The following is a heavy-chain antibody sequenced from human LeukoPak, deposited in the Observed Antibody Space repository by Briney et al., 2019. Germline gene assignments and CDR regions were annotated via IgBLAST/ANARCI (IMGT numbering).Heavy chain of an antibody. CDR1: GGTFSSYA. J-gene: IGHJ6*03. D-gene: IGHD6-6*01. V-gene: IGHV1-69*13. CDR3: ASPVGTYSSSGVYYYYYMDV. CDR2: IIPIFGTA. Sequence: ASVKVSCKASGGTFSSYAISWVRQAPGQGLEWMGGIIPIFGTANYAQKFQGRVTITADETTSTAYMELSSLRSEDTAVYYCASPVGTYSSSGVYYYYYMDVWGKGTTVTVSS.